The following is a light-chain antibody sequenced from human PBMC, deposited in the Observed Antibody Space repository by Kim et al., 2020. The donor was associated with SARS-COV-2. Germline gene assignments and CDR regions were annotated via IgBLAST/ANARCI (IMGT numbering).Light chain of an antibody. CDR2: AAS. CDR1: QSVSSY. J-gene: IGKJ4*01. Sequence: EIVLTQSPATLSLSPGERATLSCRASQSVSSYLAWYQQKPGQAPRLLIYAASTRATGIPARFSGSGSGTDFTLTISSLKPEDFAVYYCQQHSNAPLTFGGGTKVEI. V-gene: IGKV3-11*01. CDR3: QQHSNAPLT.